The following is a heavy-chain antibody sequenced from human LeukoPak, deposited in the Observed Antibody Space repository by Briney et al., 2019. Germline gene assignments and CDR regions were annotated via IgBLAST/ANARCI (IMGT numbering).Heavy chain of an antibody. V-gene: IGHV4-39*07. J-gene: IGHJ3*02. CDR1: SGSISSTTYY. D-gene: IGHD3-10*01. CDR3: ARDVWFGINDAFDI. CDR2: IYYNGDT. Sequence: SETLSLTCTVSSGSISSTTYYWAWIRQPPGKGLEWIGSIYYNGDTYYNPSLKSRVTISVDTSKNQFSLKLSSVTAADTAVYYCARDVWFGINDAFDIWGQGTMVTVSS.